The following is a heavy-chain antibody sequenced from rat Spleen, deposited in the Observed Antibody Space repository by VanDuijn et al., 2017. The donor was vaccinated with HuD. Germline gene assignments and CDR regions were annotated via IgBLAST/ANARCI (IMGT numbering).Heavy chain of an antibody. D-gene: IGHD1-4*01. V-gene: IGHV2S12*01. CDR2: ISSGGST. CDR1: GFSLTSNG. J-gene: IGHJ3*01. Sequence: QVQVKESGPGLVQPSQTLSLTCTVSGFSLTSNGVSWVRQTPGKGLEWIAAISSGGSTYYNSALKSRLSISRDTSKSQVFLKMISLQTEDTAIYFCIRESLPGYNSHWFVYWGQGTLVTVSS. CDR3: IRESLPGYNSHWFVY.